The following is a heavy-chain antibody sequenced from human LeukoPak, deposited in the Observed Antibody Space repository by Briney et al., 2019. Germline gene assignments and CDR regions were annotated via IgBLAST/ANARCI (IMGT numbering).Heavy chain of an antibody. CDR3: ARRTYDDYGWVY. J-gene: IGHJ4*02. Sequence: GASVKVSCKASGYTFTGYYMHWVRQAPGQGLGWMGRINPNSGGTNYAQKFQGRVTMTRDTSISTAYMELSRLRSDDTAVYYCARRTYDDYGWVYWGQGTLVTVSS. D-gene: IGHD4-17*01. V-gene: IGHV1-2*06. CDR1: GYTFTGYY. CDR2: INPNSGGT.